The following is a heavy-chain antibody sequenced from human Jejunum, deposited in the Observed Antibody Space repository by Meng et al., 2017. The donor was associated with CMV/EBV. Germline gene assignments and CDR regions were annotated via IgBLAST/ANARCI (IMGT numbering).Heavy chain of an antibody. J-gene: IGHJ4*02. D-gene: IGHD3-22*01. Sequence: TFRRYAMSCVRQAPGKGLEWVSTISVSGGTTYYADSVKGRFTMSRDNSKKTVYLQMNSLRVEDTAQYYCAKGIYYHDSSGYRAFDYWGQGTLVTVSS. CDR3: AKGIYYHDSSGYRAFDY. CDR2: ISVSGGTT. CDR1: TFRRYA. V-gene: IGHV3-23*01.